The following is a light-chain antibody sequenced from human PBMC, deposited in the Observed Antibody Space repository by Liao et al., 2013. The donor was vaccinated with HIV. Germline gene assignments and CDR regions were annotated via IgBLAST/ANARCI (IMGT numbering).Light chain of an antibody. Sequence: SYELTQPPSVSVSPGQTASITCSGDKLGDKYASWYQQKAGQSPVLVIYQDSKRPSGIPERFSGSNSGNTATLTISGTQAMDEADYYCQAWDSSTVVFGTGTKVTV. CDR3: QAWDSSTVV. J-gene: IGLJ1*01. CDR1: KLGDKY. V-gene: IGLV3-1*01. CDR2: QDS.